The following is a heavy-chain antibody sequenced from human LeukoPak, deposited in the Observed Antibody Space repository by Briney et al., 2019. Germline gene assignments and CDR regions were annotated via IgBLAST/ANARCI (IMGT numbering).Heavy chain of an antibody. J-gene: IGHJ4*02. CDR1: GFTFSSAA. V-gene: IGHV3-23*01. CDR3: AKDKSGFRLDY. CDR2: ITGSDDTT. Sequence: PGGSLSLSCAASGFTFSSAAMTWVRQAPGRGLQWVSTITGSDDTTYYADSVKGRFTISRDNSKKTLYLQMNSLRAEDTAVYYCAKDKSGFRLDYWGQGTLVTVSS.